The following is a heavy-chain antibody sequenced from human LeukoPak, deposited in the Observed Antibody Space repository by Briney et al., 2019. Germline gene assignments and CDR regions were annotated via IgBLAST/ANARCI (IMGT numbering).Heavy chain of an antibody. D-gene: IGHD3-22*01. CDR3: AKLSAVITQDFDY. J-gene: IGHJ4*02. CDR2: ISSSSSTT. V-gene: IGHV3-48*01. Sequence: GGSLRLSCAASGFTFSSYSMNWVRQAPGKGLEWVSYISSSSSTTYYADSVKGRFTISRDNSKNTLYLQMNSLRAEDTAVYYCAKLSAVITQDFDYWGQGTLVTVSS. CDR1: GFTFSSYS.